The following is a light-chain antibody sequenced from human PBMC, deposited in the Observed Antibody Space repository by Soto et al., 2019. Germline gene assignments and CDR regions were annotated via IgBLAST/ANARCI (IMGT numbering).Light chain of an antibody. CDR1: QTVRNN. CDR3: QQYNSWPPLT. J-gene: IGKJ4*01. CDR2: DAS. V-gene: IGKV3-15*01. Sequence: EFVLTQSPVTLSLSPGEIATLSFRASQTVRNNYLAWYQQKPGQAPRLLIYDASSRAIGIPARFSGRGSWTEFTLTISGLQSEDFAVYYCQQYNSWPPLTFGGGTKVDIK.